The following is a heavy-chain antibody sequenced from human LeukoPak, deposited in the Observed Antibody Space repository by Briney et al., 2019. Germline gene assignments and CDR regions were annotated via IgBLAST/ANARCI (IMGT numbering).Heavy chain of an antibody. V-gene: IGHV3-23*01. CDR1: GFTFSTYA. J-gene: IGHJ2*01. D-gene: IGHD7-27*01. Sequence: GGSLRLSCAASGFTFSTYAMSWVRQAPGKGLEWVSTLTGSGASTYYADSVKGRFTISRDNSKNTLYLQMNSLRAEDTAVYYCARGPGDQDWYFDLWGRGTLVTVSS. CDR3: ARGPGDQDWYFDL. CDR2: LTGSGAST.